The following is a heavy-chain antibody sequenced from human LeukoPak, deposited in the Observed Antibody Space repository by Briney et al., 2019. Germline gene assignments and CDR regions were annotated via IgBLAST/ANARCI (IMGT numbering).Heavy chain of an antibody. V-gene: IGHV1-69*06. CDR1: GGTFSSYA. J-gene: IGHJ4*02. CDR3: ARLGYCTNGVCPAALDY. CDR2: IIPIFGTA. D-gene: IGHD2-8*01. Sequence: GASVKVSCKASGGTFSSYAISWVRQAPGQGLEWMGGIIPIFGTANYAQKFQGRVTITADKSTSTAYLQWSSLKASDTAMYYCARLGYCTNGVCPAALDYWGQGTLVTVSS.